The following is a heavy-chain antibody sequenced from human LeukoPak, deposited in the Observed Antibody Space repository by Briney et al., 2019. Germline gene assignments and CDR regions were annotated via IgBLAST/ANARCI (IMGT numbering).Heavy chain of an antibody. J-gene: IGHJ4*02. CDR2: INPNSGGT. V-gene: IGHV1-2*04. Sequence: EASVKVSCKASGYTFTSYGISWVRQAPGQGLEWMGWINPNSGGTNYAQKFQGWVTMTRDTSISTAYMELSRLRSDDTAVYYCARGSGSYQDPTFDYWGQGTLVTVSS. CDR3: ARGSGSYQDPTFDY. CDR1: GYTFTSYG. D-gene: IGHD1-26*01.